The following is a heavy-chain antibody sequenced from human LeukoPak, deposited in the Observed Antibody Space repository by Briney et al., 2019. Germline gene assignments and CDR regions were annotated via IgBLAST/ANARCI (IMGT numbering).Heavy chain of an antibody. J-gene: IGHJ4*02. Sequence: GGSLRLSCAASGFPISTNGMSWVRQAPGKGLEWVSSISSSSSFIYYADSVKGRFTISRDNAKNSLYLQMNSLRAEDTAVYYCARVAYSGYELDYWGQGTLVTVSS. V-gene: IGHV3-21*01. CDR2: ISSSSSFI. CDR3: ARVAYSGYELDY. CDR1: GFPISTNG. D-gene: IGHD5-12*01.